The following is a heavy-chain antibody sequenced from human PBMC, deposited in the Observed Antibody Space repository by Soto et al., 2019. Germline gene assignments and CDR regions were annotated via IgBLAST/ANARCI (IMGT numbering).Heavy chain of an antibody. V-gene: IGHV1-18*04. J-gene: IGHJ5*02. D-gene: IGHD3-22*01. CDR2: ISAYNGNT. CDR1: GYTFTSYG. CDR3: ASALVAYYDSSGSLSWFDP. Sequence: ASVKVSCKASGYTFTSYGISWVRQAPGQGLEWMGWISAYNGNTNYAQKLQGRVTMTTDTSTSTAYMELRSLRSDDTAVYYCASALVAYYDSSGSLSWFDPWRQGTLGTVS.